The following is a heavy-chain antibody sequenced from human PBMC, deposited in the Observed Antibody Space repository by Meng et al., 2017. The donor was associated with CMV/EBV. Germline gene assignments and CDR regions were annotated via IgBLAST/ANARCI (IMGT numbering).Heavy chain of an antibody. CDR3: ARVLQPHYYYYYGMDA. D-gene: IGHD4-11*01. V-gene: IGHV3-48*03. CDR2: ISSSGSTI. Sequence: AESLRLSCAASAFTFSSYEMNWVRQAPGKGLEWVSYISSSGSTIYYADSEKGRFTISRDNAKNSLYLQMNSLRAEDTAVYYCARVLQPHYYYYYGMDAWGQGTTVTVSS. J-gene: IGHJ6*02. CDR1: AFTFSSYE.